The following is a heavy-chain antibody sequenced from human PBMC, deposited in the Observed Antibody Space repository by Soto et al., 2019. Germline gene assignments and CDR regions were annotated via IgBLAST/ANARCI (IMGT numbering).Heavy chain of an antibody. CDR1: GGSISSSTYY. Sequence: QLQLQESGPGLVKPSETLSLTCTVSGGSISSSTYYWGWVRQPPGKGLEWIGIIFYRGGTYYNPSLKSRLTISVDTSNNQFSLKLSSVTAADTAVYYCAREFSSGWYGLDYWGQGTLVTVSS. CDR3: AREFSSGWYGLDY. CDR2: IFYRGGT. D-gene: IGHD6-19*01. V-gene: IGHV4-39*01. J-gene: IGHJ4*02.